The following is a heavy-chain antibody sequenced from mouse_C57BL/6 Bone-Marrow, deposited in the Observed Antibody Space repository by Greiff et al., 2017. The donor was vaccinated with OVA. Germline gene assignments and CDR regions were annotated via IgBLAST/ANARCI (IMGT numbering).Heavy chain of an antibody. D-gene: IGHD1-1*01. V-gene: IGHV1-61*01. CDR1: GYTFTSYW. CDR3: ARDYVGGYAMDY. CDR2: IYPSDSET. Sequence: QVHVKQPGAELVRPGSSVKLSCKASGYTFTSYWMDWVKQRPGQGLEWIGNIYPSDSETHYNQKFKDKATLTVDKSSSTAYMQLSSLTSEDSAVYYCARDYVGGYAMDYWGQGTSVTVSS. J-gene: IGHJ4*01.